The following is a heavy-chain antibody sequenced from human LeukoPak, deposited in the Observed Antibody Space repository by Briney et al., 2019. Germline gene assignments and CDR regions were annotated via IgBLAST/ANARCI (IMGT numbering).Heavy chain of an antibody. CDR1: GFTFDDYA. CDR2: IIWNSGNI. CDR3: AKDISSEEGGWFDP. V-gene: IGHV3-9*01. Sequence: GISVRLSCAASGFTFDDYAMHWVRQAPGKGLEWVSCIIWNSGNIRYADSVKGRFTISRDNAKNSLYLQMNSLRAEDTALYYCAKDISSEEGGWFDPWGQGSLVTVSS. D-gene: IGHD1-26*01. J-gene: IGHJ5*02.